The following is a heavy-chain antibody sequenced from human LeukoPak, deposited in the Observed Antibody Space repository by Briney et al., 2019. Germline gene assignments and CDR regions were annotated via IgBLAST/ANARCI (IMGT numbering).Heavy chain of an antibody. CDR3: ARGAKRWLQFKTSAGFDY. J-gene: IGHJ4*02. Sequence: SVKVSCKASGGTFSSYAISWVRQAPGQGLEWMGGIIPIFGTANYAQKFQGRVTMTRDTSTSTVYMELSSLRSEDTAVYYCARGAKRWLQFKTSAGFDYWGQGTLLTVSS. D-gene: IGHD5-24*01. V-gene: IGHV1-69*05. CDR2: IIPIFGTA. CDR1: GGTFSSYA.